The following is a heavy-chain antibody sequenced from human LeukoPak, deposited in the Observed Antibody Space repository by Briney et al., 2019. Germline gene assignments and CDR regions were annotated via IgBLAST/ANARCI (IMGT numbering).Heavy chain of an antibody. CDR3: ARWYYYDSSSYEEGDY. V-gene: IGHV4-39*01. J-gene: IGHJ4*02. CDR1: GGSISSSGYY. D-gene: IGHD3-22*01. CDR2: IYHSGST. Sequence: SETLSLTCTVSGGSISSSGYYWGWIRQPPGKGLEWIGSIYHSGSTYYNPSLKSRGTISVDTSQNQFSLKLSSVTAADTAVYYRARWYYYDSSSYEEGDYWGQGTLVTVSS.